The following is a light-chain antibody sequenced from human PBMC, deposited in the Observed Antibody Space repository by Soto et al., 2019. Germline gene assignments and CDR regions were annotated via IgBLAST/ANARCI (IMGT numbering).Light chain of an antibody. CDR1: QSININ. J-gene: IGKJ1*01. V-gene: IGKV1-39*01. CDR3: QQSYKPPWT. CDR2: AAS. Sequence: DSHVSESPSSRLSFLGVTVTITCRASQSININLNWHQQKPGKGPNLLIYAASSLQSGVPSRFSGSGSGTDFTLTSSSRQPEDFATYYFQQSYKPPWTFGQGTQVDIK.